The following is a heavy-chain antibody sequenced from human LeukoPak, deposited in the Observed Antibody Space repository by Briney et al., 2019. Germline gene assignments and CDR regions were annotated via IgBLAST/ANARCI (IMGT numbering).Heavy chain of an antibody. Sequence: GGSLRLSCAASGFTFSDYYMSWIRQAPGKGLEWVSYISSSGSTIYYADSVKGRFTISRDNAKNSLYLQMNSLRAEDTAVYYCARDLHDDLIGWKKGWFDPWGQGTLVTVSS. CDR1: GFTFSDYY. CDR2: ISSSGSTI. V-gene: IGHV3-11*01. J-gene: IGHJ5*02. D-gene: IGHD1-1*01. CDR3: ARDLHDDLIGWKKGWFDP.